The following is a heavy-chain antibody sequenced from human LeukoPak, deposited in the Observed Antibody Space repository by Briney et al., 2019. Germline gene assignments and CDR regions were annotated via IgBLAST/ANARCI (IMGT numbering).Heavy chain of an antibody. V-gene: IGHV4-38-2*02. J-gene: IGHJ4*02. CDR3: AGHVEMATITG. D-gene: IGHD5-24*01. CDR2: IYHSGST. CDR1: GYSISSGYY. Sequence: SETLSLTCTVSGYSISSGYYWAWIRQPPGKGLEWIGYIYHSGSTNYNPSLKSRVTISVDTSKNQFSLKLSSVTAADTAVYYCAGHVEMATITGWGQGTLVTVSS.